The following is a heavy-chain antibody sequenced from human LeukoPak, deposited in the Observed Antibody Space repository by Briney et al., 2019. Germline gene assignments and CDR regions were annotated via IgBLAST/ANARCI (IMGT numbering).Heavy chain of an antibody. CDR2: ISGGGGST. J-gene: IGHJ4*02. Sequence: GGSLRLSCAASGFTFSSYAMSWVRQAPGKGLEWVSAISGGGGSTYYADSVKGRFTISRDNSKNALYLQMNSLRAEDTAVYYCAKDAYYYGSSGSTYWGQGTLVTVSS. CDR1: GFTFSSYA. CDR3: AKDAYYYGSSGSTY. D-gene: IGHD3-22*01. V-gene: IGHV3-23*01.